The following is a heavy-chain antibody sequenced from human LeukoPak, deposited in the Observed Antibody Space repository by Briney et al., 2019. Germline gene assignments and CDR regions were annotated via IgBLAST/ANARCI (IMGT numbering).Heavy chain of an antibody. CDR3: ARVAAVNYGNAFDI. V-gene: IGHV4-30-4*01. Sequence: SQTLSLTCTVSGGSISSGDYYWSWIRQPPGKGLEWIGYIYYSGSTYYNPSPKSRVTISVDTSKNQFSLKLSSVTAADTAVYYCARVAAVNYGNAFDIWGQGTMVTVSS. CDR1: GGSISSGDYY. D-gene: IGHD1-7*01. CDR2: IYYSGST. J-gene: IGHJ3*02.